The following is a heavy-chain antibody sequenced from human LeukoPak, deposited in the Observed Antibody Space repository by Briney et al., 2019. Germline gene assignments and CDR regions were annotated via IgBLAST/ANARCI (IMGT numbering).Heavy chain of an antibody. CDR3: AKDPRRSEHHAFDI. CDR1: GFTFSTYS. V-gene: IGHV3-48*01. J-gene: IGHJ3*02. CDR2: IGSVSTTP. Sequence: GGSLRLSCAASGFTFSTYSMNWVRQAPGKGLEWVSKIGSVSTTPNYADSVKGRFIISRDNAENSLHLQMNSRRAEDTGVYYCAKDPRRSEHHAFDIRGQGTMVTVSS.